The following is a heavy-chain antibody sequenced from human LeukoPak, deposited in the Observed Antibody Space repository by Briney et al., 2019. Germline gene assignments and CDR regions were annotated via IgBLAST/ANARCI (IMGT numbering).Heavy chain of an antibody. D-gene: IGHD6-13*01. CDR2: IRYDGSNK. CDR1: GFTFSSYG. V-gene: IGHV3-30*02. Sequence: GGSLRLSCAASGFTFSSYGMHWVRQAPGKGLEWVAFIRYDGSNKYYADSVKGRFTISRDNSKNTLYLQMNGLRAEDTAVYYCAKTYSSSWYPLYYFDYWGQGTLVTVSS. CDR3: AKTYSSSWYPLYYFDY. J-gene: IGHJ4*02.